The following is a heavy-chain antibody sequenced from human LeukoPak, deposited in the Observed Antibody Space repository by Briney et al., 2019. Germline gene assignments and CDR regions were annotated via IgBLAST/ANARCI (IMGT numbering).Heavy chain of an antibody. D-gene: IGHD1-26*01. CDR1: GFHVSSRW. V-gene: IGHV3-48*01. Sequence: GGSLRLSCAASGFHVSSRWMSWVRQAPGKGLEWDSYISSSSSTIYYADSVKGRFTMSRDNAKNSLYLQMNSLRAEDTAVYYCARSEGWGGTYSAYWGQGTLVTVSS. CDR2: ISSSSSTI. CDR3: ARSEGWGGTYSAY. J-gene: IGHJ4*02.